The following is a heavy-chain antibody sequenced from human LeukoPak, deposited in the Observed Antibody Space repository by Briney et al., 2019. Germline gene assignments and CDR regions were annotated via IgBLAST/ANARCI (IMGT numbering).Heavy chain of an antibody. CDR3: AKFPSDSSGYPFDY. J-gene: IGHJ4*02. CDR1: GFTFSSYA. V-gene: IGHV3-23*01. Sequence: PGGSLRLSCAASGFTFSSYAMSWVRQAPGKGLGWVSAISGSGGSTYYADSVKGRFTISRDNSKNTLYLQMNSLRAEDTAVYYCAKFPSDSSGYPFDYWGQGTLVTVSS. CDR2: ISGSGGST. D-gene: IGHD3-22*01.